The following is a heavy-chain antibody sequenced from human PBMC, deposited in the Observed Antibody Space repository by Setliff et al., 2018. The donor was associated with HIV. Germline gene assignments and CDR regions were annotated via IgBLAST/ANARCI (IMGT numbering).Heavy chain of an antibody. J-gene: IGHJ4*02. V-gene: IGHV3-20*04. CDR2: INWNGGST. D-gene: IGHD6-19*01. CDR3: AREGFSGWYLNY. CDR1: GFTFDDYG. Sequence: SCAASGFTFDDYGMSWVRQAPGKGLEWVSGINWNGGSTGYADSVKGRFTISRDNAKNSLYLQINSLRAEDTALYYCAREGFSGWYLNYWGQGTLVTVSS.